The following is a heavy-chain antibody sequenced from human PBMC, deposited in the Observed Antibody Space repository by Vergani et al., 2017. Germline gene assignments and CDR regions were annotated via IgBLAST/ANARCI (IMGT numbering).Heavy chain of an antibody. Sequence: EVQLLESGGGLVQPGGSLRLSCGASGFTFSSYAMTWVRQAPGKGLEWVSGISGSGGNTCYTDSVKGRLTISRDNSKDTLYLQMNSLRVEDTAIYYCATAQDPNCEGGNCYSYYYGLDLWGQGTTVTVSS. CDR3: ATAQDPNCEGGNCYSYYYGLDL. V-gene: IGHV3-23*01. CDR2: ISGSGGNT. CDR1: GFTFSSYA. D-gene: IGHD4-23*01. J-gene: IGHJ6*02.